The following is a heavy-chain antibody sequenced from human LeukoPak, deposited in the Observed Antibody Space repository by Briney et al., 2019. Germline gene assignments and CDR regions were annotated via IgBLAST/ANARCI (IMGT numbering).Heavy chain of an antibody. J-gene: IGHJ5*02. CDR3: ARDVVSAPPGGNWFDP. V-gene: IGHV3-7*01. D-gene: IGHD3-16*01. CDR2: IKQDGSEK. Sequence: AGGSLRLSCAASGFTFSSHWMSWVRQAPGKGLEWVANIKQDGSEKYYADSVKGRFTISRDNAKNSLYLQMNSLRAEDTAVYYCARDVVSAPPGGNWFDPWGQGTLVTVSS. CDR1: GFTFSSHW.